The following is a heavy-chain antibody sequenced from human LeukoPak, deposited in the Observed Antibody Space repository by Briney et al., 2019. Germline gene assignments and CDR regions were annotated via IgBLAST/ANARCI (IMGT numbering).Heavy chain of an antibody. CDR1: GFTFSSYG. D-gene: IGHD2-2*01. CDR3: AKGYCSSTSCQIRGNAFDI. J-gene: IGHJ3*02. Sequence: GRSLRLSCAAPGFTFSSYGMHGVRQAPGKGLEWVAVISYDGSNKYYADSVKGRFTISRDNSKNTLYLQMNSLRAEDTAVYYCAKGYCSSTSCQIRGNAFDIWGQGTMVTVSS. V-gene: IGHV3-30*18. CDR2: ISYDGSNK.